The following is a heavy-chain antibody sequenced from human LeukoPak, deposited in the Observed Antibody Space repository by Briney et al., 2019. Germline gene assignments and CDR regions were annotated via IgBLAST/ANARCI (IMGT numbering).Heavy chain of an antibody. D-gene: IGHD3-22*01. J-gene: IGHJ4*02. V-gene: IGHV3-21*01. CDR1: GFTFSSYS. Sequence: GGSLRLSCAASGFTFSSYSMNWVRQAPGKGLEWVSSISSSSSYIYYADSVKGRFTISRDNAKNSLYLQMNSLRAGDTAVYYCARDFKYYYDSSGLDYWGQGTLVTVSS. CDR2: ISSSSSYI. CDR3: ARDFKYYYDSSGLDY.